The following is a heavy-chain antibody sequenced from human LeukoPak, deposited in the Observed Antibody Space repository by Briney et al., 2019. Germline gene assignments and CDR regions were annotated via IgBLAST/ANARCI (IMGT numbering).Heavy chain of an antibody. Sequence: AASVKVSCKASGGTFSSYAISWVRQAPGQGLEWMGGIIPIFGTANYAQKFQGRVTITADESTSTAYMGLSSLRSEDSAVYYCARTGAADSYGPPYYFDYWDQGTLVTVSS. D-gene: IGHD5-18*01. V-gene: IGHV1-69*13. CDR2: IIPIFGTA. J-gene: IGHJ4*02. CDR1: GGTFSSYA. CDR3: ARTGAADSYGPPYYFDY.